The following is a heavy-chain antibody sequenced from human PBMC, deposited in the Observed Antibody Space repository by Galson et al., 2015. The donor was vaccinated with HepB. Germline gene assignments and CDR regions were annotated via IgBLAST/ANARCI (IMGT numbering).Heavy chain of an antibody. Sequence: ETLSLTCAVYGGSFSGYYWSWIRQPPGKGLEWIGEINHSGSTNYNPSLKSRVTISVDTSKNQFSLKLSSVTAADTAVYYCARGWIQLWLRRGFPDAFDIWGQGTMVTVSS. J-gene: IGHJ3*02. CDR3: ARGWIQLWLRRGFPDAFDI. V-gene: IGHV4-34*01. CDR1: GGSFSGYY. D-gene: IGHD5-18*01. CDR2: INHSGST.